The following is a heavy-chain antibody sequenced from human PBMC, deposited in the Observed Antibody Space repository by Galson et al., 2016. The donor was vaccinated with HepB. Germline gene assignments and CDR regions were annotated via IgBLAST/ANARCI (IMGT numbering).Heavy chain of an antibody. CDR3: TRDQYGDTDH. Sequence: SLRLSCATSGFTFNNYWMNWVRQAPGTGLEWNGFISNNNYVETTAYAASVQGRFTISRDYSESILYLPMDSLKTEDTAVYYCTRDQYGDTDHWGQGTLVAVSS. CDR1: GFTFNNYW. CDR2: ISNNNYVETT. D-gene: IGHD2-21*02. J-gene: IGHJ5*02. V-gene: IGHV3-49*02.